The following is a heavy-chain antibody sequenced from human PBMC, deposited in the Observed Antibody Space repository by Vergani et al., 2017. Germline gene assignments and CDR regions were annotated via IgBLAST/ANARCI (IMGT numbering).Heavy chain of an antibody. J-gene: IGHJ3*01. Sequence: EVQLVESGGGWVQPGGSLRLSCVVSGFDFSSYIMNWVRQAPGKGLEWVSFVSTGTKSQSYAESVKGRFTISRDSAKDSLYLQMDSLRAEDTAVYYCAREYSITSGRAFDFWGQGTKVTVSS. V-gene: IGHV3-48*01. CDR3: AREYSITSGRAFDF. CDR1: GFDFSSYI. D-gene: IGHD3-3*01. CDR2: VSTGTKSQ.